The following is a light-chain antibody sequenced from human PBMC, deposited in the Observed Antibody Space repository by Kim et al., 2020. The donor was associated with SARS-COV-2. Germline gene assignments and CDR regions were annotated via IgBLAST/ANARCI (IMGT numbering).Light chain of an antibody. CDR1: QSVGSIY. CDR2: AVA. V-gene: IGKV3-20*01. Sequence: LSPEERATLSSRASQSVGSIYFAWYQQKPGQAPRLLIYAVATRAAGIPDRFSGSGSGTDFTLTISRLEPEDFAVYYCQQYDRSSHTFGEGTKLEI. CDR3: QQYDRSSHT. J-gene: IGKJ4*01.